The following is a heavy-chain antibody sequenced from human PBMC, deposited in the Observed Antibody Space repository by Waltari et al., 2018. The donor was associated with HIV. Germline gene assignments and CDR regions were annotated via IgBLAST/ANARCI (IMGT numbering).Heavy chain of an antibody. Sequence: EVQLLESGGGLVQRGGSLGLSCEASGCNFRNFAMSWVRQAPGKGPGWVSALSGSGSTAAYADYVKGRFTISRDFSNNTLFLQMNNLRAEDTAVYFCAKSMRDLRPSAFDVWGQGTMVAISS. CDR3: AKSMRDLRPSAFDV. CDR1: GCNFRNFA. V-gene: IGHV3-23*01. J-gene: IGHJ3*01. D-gene: IGHD2-8*01. CDR2: LSGSGSTA.